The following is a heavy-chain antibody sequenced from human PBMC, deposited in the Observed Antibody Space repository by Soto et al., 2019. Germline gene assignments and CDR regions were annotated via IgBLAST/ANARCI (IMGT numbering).Heavy chain of an antibody. Sequence: PSETLSLTCAVYGGSFSGYYWSWIRQPPGKGLEWSGEINHSGSTNYNPSLKSRVTISVDTSKNQFSLKLSSVTAADTAVYYCGRAPVLRYFDWLSWFDPWGQGTLVTVSS. V-gene: IGHV4-34*01. CDR1: GGSFSGYY. D-gene: IGHD3-9*01. CDR2: INHSGST. J-gene: IGHJ5*02. CDR3: GRAPVLRYFDWLSWFDP.